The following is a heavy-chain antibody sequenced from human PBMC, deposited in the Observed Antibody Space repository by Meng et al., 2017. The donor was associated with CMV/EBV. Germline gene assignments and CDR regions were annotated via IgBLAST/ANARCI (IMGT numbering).Heavy chain of an antibody. CDR2: MNPNSGNT. CDR1: GYTFTSYD. J-gene: IGHJ6*02. V-gene: IGHV1-8*01. Sequence: ASVKVSCKASGYTFTSYDINWVRQATGQGLGWMGWMNPNSGNTGYAQKFQGRVTMTRNTSISTAYMELISLRSEDTAVYYCARGPVVVVPAATRYYYYGMDVWGQGTTVTVSS. CDR3: ARGPVVVVPAATRYYYYGMDV. D-gene: IGHD2-2*01.